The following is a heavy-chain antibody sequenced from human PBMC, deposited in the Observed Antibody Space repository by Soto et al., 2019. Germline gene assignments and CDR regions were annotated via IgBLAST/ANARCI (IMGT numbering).Heavy chain of an antibody. D-gene: IGHD2-2*01. J-gene: IGHJ5*02. CDR2: FDPEDGET. CDR1: GYTLTELS. Sequence: ASVKVSCKVSGYTLTELSMHWVRQAPGKGLEWMGGFDPEDGETIYAQKFQGRVTMTEDTSTDTAYMELSSLRAEDTAVYYCAKDPWRYQLLLGYRPAWFDPWGQGTLVTVSS. CDR3: AKDPWRYQLLLGYRPAWFDP. V-gene: IGHV1-24*01.